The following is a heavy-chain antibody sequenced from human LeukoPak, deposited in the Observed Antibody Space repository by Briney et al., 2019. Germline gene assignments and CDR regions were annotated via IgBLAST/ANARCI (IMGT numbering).Heavy chain of an antibody. Sequence: ASVKVSCKVSGFSLSDLSMNWVRQAPGKGLEWMGGFDPEDGELFYAQKFQGRVTMTGGTSTDTVYMELSSLTSEDTAVYYCATLHDPPPVYHYHYHGMDVWGQGTTVIVSS. CDR2: FDPEDGEL. D-gene: IGHD1-1*01. CDR1: GFSLSDLS. CDR3: ATLHDPPPVYHYHYHGMDV. J-gene: IGHJ6*02. V-gene: IGHV1-24*01.